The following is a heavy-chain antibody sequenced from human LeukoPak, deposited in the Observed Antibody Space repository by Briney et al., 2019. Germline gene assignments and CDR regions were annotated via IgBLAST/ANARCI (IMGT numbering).Heavy chain of an antibody. J-gene: IGHJ5*02. CDR1: GGSISSGDYY. CDR3: ARLVLPAAAGPYNWFDP. D-gene: IGHD6-13*01. V-gene: IGHV4-30-4*01. CDR2: IYYSGST. Sequence: SQTLSLTCTVSGGSISSGDYYWSWIRQPPGQGLEWIGYIYYSGSTYYNPSLKSRVTISVDTSKNQFSLKLSSVTAADTAVYYCARLVLPAAAGPYNWFDPWGQGTLVTVSS.